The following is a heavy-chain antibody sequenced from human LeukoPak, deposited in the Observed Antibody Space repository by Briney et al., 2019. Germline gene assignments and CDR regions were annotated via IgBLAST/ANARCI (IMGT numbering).Heavy chain of an antibody. D-gene: IGHD6-13*01. CDR1: GFTLSSYG. CDR3: ASTAAGPFQH. V-gene: IGHV3-33*01. J-gene: IGHJ1*01. CDR2: IWYDGSNK. Sequence: PGGSLRLSCAASGFTLSSYGMHWVRQASGKGLEWVAVIWYDGSNKYYADSVKGRFTISRDSSKNTLYLQMNSLRAEDTAVYYCASTAAGPFQHWGQGTLVTVSS.